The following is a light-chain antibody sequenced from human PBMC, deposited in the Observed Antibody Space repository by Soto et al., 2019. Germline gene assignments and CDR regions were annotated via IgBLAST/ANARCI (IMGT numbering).Light chain of an antibody. V-gene: IGLV1-44*01. Sequence: QSVLTQPPSASGTPGQRVTISCSGRSSNIGSNTVNWYQQLPGTAPKLLIYSNNQLPSGVTARFSGSKSGTSASLAISGLRSEDEADYYCAAWDDSLNGYVFGTGTKLTVL. CDR3: AAWDDSLNGYV. CDR2: SNN. J-gene: IGLJ1*01. CDR1: SSNIGSNT.